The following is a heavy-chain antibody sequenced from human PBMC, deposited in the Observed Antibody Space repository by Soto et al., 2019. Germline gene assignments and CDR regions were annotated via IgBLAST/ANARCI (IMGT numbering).Heavy chain of an antibody. CDR2: IYYSGST. V-gene: IGHV4-39*01. D-gene: IGHD6-13*01. J-gene: IGHJ6*02. CDR1: GGSISSSSYY. CDR3: ARQFLSSSWYGDDYYYGMDV. Sequence: QLQLQESGPGLVKPSETLSLTCTVSGGSISSSSYYWGWIRQPPGKGLEWIGSIYYSGSTYYNPSLKSRVTISVDTSKNQFSLKLSSVTAADTAVYYCARQFLSSSWYGDDYYYGMDVWGQGTTVTVSS.